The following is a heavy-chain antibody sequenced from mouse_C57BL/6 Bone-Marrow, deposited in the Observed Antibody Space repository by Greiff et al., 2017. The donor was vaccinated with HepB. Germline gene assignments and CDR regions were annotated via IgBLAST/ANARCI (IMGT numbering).Heavy chain of an antibody. CDR1: GFSLTSYA. CDR2: IWTGGGT. V-gene: IGHV2-9-1*01. J-gene: IGHJ2*01. Sequence: VQLQQSGPGLVAPSQSLSITCTVSGFSLTSYAISWVRQPPGKGLEWLGVIWTGGGTNYNSALKSRLSISKDNSKSQVFLKMNSLQTDDTARYYCARNTDYGSNSYYFDYWGQGTTLTVSS. CDR3: ARNTDYGSNSYYFDY. D-gene: IGHD1-1*01.